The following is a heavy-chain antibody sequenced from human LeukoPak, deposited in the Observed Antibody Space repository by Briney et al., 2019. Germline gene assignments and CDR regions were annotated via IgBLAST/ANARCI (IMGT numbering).Heavy chain of an antibody. V-gene: IGHV3-21*05. Sequence: GRSLRLSCAASGFTFSSYTMNWVSQAPGKGLEWHSYISSSSTYTKYADSVKGRFTISRDNAKNSLYLQMNSLRAEDTAVYYCVRGEEIVVVTAIGYWGQGTLVTVSS. D-gene: IGHD2-21*02. CDR1: GFTFSSYT. CDR3: VRGEEIVVVTAIGY. CDR2: ISSSSTYT. J-gene: IGHJ4*02.